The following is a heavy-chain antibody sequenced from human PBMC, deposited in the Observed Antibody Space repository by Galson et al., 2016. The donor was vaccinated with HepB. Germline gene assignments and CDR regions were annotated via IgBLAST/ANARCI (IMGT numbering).Heavy chain of an antibody. J-gene: IGHJ3*01. V-gene: IGHV5-51*01. Sequence: QSGAEVKKPGESLKISCKASGYNFTKYWIGWVRQMPGKGLEWMGIIYPGDSDSRHNPSFQGQVTVSADKSTNTAYVQWTSLKASDSAIYYCARLVGATYPDAFDLWGQGTMVTVSS. CDR1: GYNFTKYW. CDR3: ARLVGATYPDAFDL. CDR2: IYPGDSDS. D-gene: IGHD1-26*01.